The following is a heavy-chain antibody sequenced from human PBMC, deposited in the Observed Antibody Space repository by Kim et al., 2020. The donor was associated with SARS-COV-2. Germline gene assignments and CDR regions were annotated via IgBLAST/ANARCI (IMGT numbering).Heavy chain of an antibody. D-gene: IGHD1-7*01. CDR3: ARLEGWQPELFDY. V-gene: IGHV5-10-1*01. J-gene: IGHJ4*02. CDR2: IDPSDSYT. CDR1: GYSFTSYW. Sequence: GESLKISCKGSGYSFTSYWISWVRQMPGKGLEWMGRIDPSDSYTNYSQSFQGHVTISADKSISTAYLQWSSLKASDTAMYYCARLEGWQPELFDYWGQGTLVTVSS.